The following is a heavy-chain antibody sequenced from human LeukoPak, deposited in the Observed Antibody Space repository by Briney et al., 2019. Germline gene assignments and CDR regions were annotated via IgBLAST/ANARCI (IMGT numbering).Heavy chain of an antibody. D-gene: IGHD1-26*01. J-gene: IGHJ3*02. Sequence: GESLKISCKGSGYSFSSHWIGWVRQMPGKGLEWMGIINPGDSDTKYSPSFQGQVTISDDKSIDTAYLQWSCLKASDTAMYYCARIIVGATDAFDIWGQGTMVTVSS. CDR1: GYSFSSHW. CDR3: ARIIVGATDAFDI. V-gene: IGHV5-51*01. CDR2: INPGDSDT.